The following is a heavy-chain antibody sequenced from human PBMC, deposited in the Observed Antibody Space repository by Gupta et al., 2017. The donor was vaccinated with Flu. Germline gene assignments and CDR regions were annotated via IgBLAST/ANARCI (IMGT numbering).Heavy chain of an antibody. CDR3: ARRGGGSYFGELDF. D-gene: IGHD1-26*01. CDR2: IWYDGSNK. V-gene: IGHV3-33*01. J-gene: IGHJ4*02. CDR1: EFTFSTYG. Sequence: QAQLVESGGGVVQPGRSLRLSCAASEFTFSTYGMHWVRQAPGKGLEWVAFIWYDGSNKYYADSVKGRFTISRDNSKNTLFLQMNSLTADDTAVYYCARRGGGSYFGELDFWGQGTLVTVPS.